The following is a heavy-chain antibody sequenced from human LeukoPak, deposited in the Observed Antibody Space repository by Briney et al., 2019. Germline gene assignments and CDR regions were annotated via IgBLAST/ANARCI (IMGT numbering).Heavy chain of an antibody. CDR1: GFTFSSYW. Sequence: SGGSLRLSCAASGFTFSSYWMSWVRQAPGKGLEWVANIKQDGSEKYYVDSVKGRFTISRDNAKNSLYPQMNSLRAEDTAVYYCARGLGPDYYDSSGTDYWGQGTLVTVSS. CDR3: ARGLGPDYYDSSGTDY. D-gene: IGHD3-22*01. CDR2: IKQDGSEK. V-gene: IGHV3-7*04. J-gene: IGHJ4*02.